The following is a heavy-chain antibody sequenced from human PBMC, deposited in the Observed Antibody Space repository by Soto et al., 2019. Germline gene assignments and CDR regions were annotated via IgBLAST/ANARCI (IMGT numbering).Heavy chain of an antibody. V-gene: IGHV1-69*02. CDR3: ARTRPYSGSYDY. CDR2: IIPILGIA. Sequence: QVQLVQSGAEVKKPGSSVKVSCKASGGTFSSYTISWVRQAPGQGLEWMGRIIPILGIANYAQKFQGRVTITADKSTSTAYMELSSLRSEDMAVYYCARTRPYSGSYDYWGQGTLVTVSS. CDR1: GGTFSSYT. D-gene: IGHD1-26*01. J-gene: IGHJ4*02.